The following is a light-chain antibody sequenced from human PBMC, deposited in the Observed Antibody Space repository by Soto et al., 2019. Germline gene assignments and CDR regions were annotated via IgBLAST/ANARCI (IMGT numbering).Light chain of an antibody. Sequence: EIVLTQSPGTLSLSPGERATLSCRASQSVTSSYLAWWQQKPGQPPRLLIYDASKRATGIPARFGGSGSGTDFTLTISSLEPEDFAVYYCQQRTNWLFTFGPGTKVDIK. V-gene: IGKV3D-20*02. CDR2: DAS. CDR1: QSVTSSY. CDR3: QQRTNWLFT. J-gene: IGKJ3*01.